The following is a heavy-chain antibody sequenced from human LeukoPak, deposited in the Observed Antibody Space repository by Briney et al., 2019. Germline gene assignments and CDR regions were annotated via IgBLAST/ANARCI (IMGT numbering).Heavy chain of an antibody. J-gene: IGHJ4*02. CDR2: IFYNGST. V-gene: IGHV4-59*01. CDR3: ATTGRERLRLIDY. Sequence: PSETLSLTCTVSGGSISSYFWSWIRQPPGKGLEWIGYIFYNGSTNYNPSLKSRVTISVDTSKNQFSLKLSSVTAADTAVYYCATTGRERLRLIDYWGQGTLVTVSP. D-gene: IGHD5-12*01. CDR1: GGSISSYF.